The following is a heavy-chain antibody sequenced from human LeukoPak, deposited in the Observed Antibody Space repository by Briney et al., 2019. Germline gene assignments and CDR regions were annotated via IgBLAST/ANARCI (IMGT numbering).Heavy chain of an antibody. CDR2: IRQDGGEK. V-gene: IGHV3-7*01. Sequence: PGGSLRLSCAASGFTFSTYWMNWVRQAPGKGLEWVASIRQDGGEKSYVDSVKGRFTISRDNTIDSLFLQMSSLTAEDTAVYYCARDGTAAGLYFDLWGHGTLVTVSS. J-gene: IGHJ4*01. CDR3: ARDGTAAGLYFDL. CDR1: GFTFSTYW. D-gene: IGHD6-13*01.